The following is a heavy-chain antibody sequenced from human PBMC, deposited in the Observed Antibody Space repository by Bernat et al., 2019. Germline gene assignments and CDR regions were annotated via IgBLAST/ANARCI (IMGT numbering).Heavy chain of an antibody. J-gene: IGHJ4*02. CDR3: ARWSRKGDGYGYFDY. D-gene: IGHD5-12*01. V-gene: IGHV4-59*01. CDR1: GGSISNYY. CDR2: IYYTGST. Sequence: QVHLQESGPGLVKPSETLSLTCSVAGGSISNYYWTWIRQPPGKGLEYIGYIYYTGSTNYNPSLNSRATTSVDMSNNQFSLKLTSVTAADTAVYHCARWSRKGDGYGYFDYWGQGILVTISS.